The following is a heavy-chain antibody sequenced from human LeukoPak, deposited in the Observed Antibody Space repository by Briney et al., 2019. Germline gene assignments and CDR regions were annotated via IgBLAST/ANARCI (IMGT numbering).Heavy chain of an antibody. V-gene: IGHV4-59*01. J-gene: IGHJ4*02. CDR3: ARTLSEYSSSSLGY. D-gene: IGHD6-6*01. Sequence: PSETLSLTCTVSGGSISSYYWSWIRQPPGKGLEWIGYIYYSGSTNYNPSLKSRVTISVDTSKNQFSLKLSSVTAADTAVYYCARTLSEYSSSSLGYWGQGTLVTASS. CDR1: GGSISSYY. CDR2: IYYSGST.